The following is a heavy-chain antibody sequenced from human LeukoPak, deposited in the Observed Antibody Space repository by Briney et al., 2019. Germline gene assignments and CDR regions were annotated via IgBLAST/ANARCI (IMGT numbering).Heavy chain of an antibody. CDR1: GGSFSGYY. J-gene: IGHJ4*02. CDR2: INHSGST. V-gene: IGHV4-34*01. Sequence: SETLSLTCAVYGGSFSGYYWSWIRQPPGKGLEWIGEINHSGSTNYNPPLKSRVTISVDTSKNQFSLKLSSVTAADTAVYYCARREATIVDYWGQGTLVTVSS. D-gene: IGHD5-12*01. CDR3: ARREATIVDY.